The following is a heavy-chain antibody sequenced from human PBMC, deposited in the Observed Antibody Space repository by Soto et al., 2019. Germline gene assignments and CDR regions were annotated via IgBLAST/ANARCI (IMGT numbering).Heavy chain of an antibody. Sequence: KPSETLSLTCTVSGGSISSGGYYWSWIRQHPGKGLEWIGYIYYSGSTYYNPSLKSRVTISVDTSKNQFSLKLSPVTAADTAVYYCARDVAYGMDVWGQGTTVTVSS. CDR2: IYYSGST. CDR1: GGSISSGGYY. CDR3: ARDVAYGMDV. V-gene: IGHV4-31*03. J-gene: IGHJ6*02. D-gene: IGHD2-15*01.